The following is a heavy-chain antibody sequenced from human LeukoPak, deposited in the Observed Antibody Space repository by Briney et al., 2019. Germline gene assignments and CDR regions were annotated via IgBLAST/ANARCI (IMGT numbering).Heavy chain of an antibody. Sequence: SETLSLTCTVSGGSISTYYWTWIRQPPGKGLEWSGYIYYSGSTNYNASLKSRVTILVDMSKNQFSPKLSSVTAADTAVYYCARQARMITFGGVIEHPFDYWGQGTLVTVSS. CDR1: GGSISTYY. CDR2: IYYSGST. CDR3: ARQARMITFGGVIEHPFDY. V-gene: IGHV4-59*08. J-gene: IGHJ4*02. D-gene: IGHD3-16*02.